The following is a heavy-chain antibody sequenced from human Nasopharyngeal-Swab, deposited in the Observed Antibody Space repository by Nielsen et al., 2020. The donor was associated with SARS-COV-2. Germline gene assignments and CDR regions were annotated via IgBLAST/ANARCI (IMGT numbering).Heavy chain of an antibody. CDR1: GFTFGDYA. J-gene: IGHJ6*03. CDR2: IRSKAYGGTT. V-gene: IGHV3-49*04. CDR3: TRETRIAVAGTLLYYYYYMDV. Sequence: GESLKISCTASGFTFGDYAMSWVRQAPGKGLEWVGFIRSKAYGGTTEYAASVKGGFTISRDDSKSIAYLQMNSLKTEDTAVYYCTRETRIAVAGTLLYYYYYMDVWGKGTTVTVSS. D-gene: IGHD6-19*01.